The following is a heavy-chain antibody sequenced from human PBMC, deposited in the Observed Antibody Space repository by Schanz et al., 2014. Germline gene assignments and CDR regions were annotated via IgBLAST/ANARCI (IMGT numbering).Heavy chain of an antibody. CDR1: GGSISSFY. CDR2: IYTSGST. J-gene: IGHJ5*02. CDR3: ARDRGYDFSFDP. Sequence: QVPLQESGPGLVKSSETLSLTCTVSGGSISSFYWGWIRQPAGKGLEWIGRIYTSGSTNYNPSLKSRVTSSLDTSKNQFSLKLSSVTAADTAVYYCARDRGYDFSFDPWGQGTLVTVSS. D-gene: IGHD3-3*01. V-gene: IGHV4-4*07.